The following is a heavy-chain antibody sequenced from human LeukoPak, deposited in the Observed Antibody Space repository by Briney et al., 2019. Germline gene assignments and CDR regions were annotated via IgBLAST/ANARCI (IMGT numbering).Heavy chain of an antibody. CDR1: GYTFTSFG. CDR2: ISTYNGNT. Sequence: ASVTVSCKASGYTFTSFGISWVRQAPGQGLEWMGWISTYNGNTNYAQKLQGRVTMTTDTSTSTAYMELRSLRSDDTAVYYCAREKADYFDYWGQGTLVTVSS. CDR3: AREKADYFDY. V-gene: IGHV1-18*01. J-gene: IGHJ4*02.